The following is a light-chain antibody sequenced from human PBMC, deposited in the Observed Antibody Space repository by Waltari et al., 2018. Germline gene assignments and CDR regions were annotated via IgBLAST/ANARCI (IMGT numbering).Light chain of an antibody. CDR1: SGSSASNY. J-gene: IGLJ2*01. CDR2: EDN. V-gene: IGLV6-57*03. CDR3: QSYDSSMGV. Sequence: NFMLTQPHSVSESPGKTVTISCTRSSGSSASNYVQWYQQRPGSAPTTVIYEDNQTPSGVPDRFSGSIDSSSNSASLTISGLKTEDEADYFCQSYDSSMGVFGGGTKLTVL.